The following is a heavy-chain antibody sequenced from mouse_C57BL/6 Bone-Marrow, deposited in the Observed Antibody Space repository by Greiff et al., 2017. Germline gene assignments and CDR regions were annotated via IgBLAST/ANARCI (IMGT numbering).Heavy chain of an antibody. D-gene: IGHD1-1*01. CDR2: INPYNGGT. CDR1: GYTFTDYY. V-gene: IGHV1-19*01. Sequence: EVHLVESGPVLVKPGASVKMSCKASGYTFTDYYMNWVKQSHGKSLEWIGVINPYNGGTSYNQKFKGKATLTVDKSSSTAYMELNSLTSEDSAVYYCARYYYGSSNLDYWGQGTTLTVSS. CDR3: ARYYYGSSNLDY. J-gene: IGHJ2*01.